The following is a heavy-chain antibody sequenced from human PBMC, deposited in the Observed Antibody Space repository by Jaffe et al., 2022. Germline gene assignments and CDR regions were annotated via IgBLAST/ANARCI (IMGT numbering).Heavy chain of an antibody. V-gene: IGHV4-38-2*02. CDR1: GYSISSGYY. J-gene: IGHJ3*02. CDR3: ARDHPWIQLWPDAFDI. CDR2: IYHSGST. Sequence: QVQLQESGPGLVKPSETLSLTCAVSGYSISSGYYWGWIRQPPGKGLEWIGSIYHSGSTYYNPSLKSRVTISVDTSKNQFSLKLSSVTAADTAVYYCARDHPWIQLWPDAFDIWGQGTMVTVSS. D-gene: IGHD5-18*01.